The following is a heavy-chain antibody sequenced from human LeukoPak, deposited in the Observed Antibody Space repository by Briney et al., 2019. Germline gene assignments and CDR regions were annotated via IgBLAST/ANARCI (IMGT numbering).Heavy chain of an antibody. Sequence: SGPTLVNPTQTLTLTCTFSGFSLSTSGVGVGWIRQPPGKALEWLALIYWNDDKRYSPSLKSRLTITKDTSKNQVVLTMTNMDPVDTATYYCAHRSLRYFDEVDAFDIWGQGTMVTVSS. J-gene: IGHJ3*02. CDR3: AHRSLRYFDEVDAFDI. D-gene: IGHD3-9*01. V-gene: IGHV2-5*01. CDR2: IYWNDDK. CDR1: GFSLSTSGVG.